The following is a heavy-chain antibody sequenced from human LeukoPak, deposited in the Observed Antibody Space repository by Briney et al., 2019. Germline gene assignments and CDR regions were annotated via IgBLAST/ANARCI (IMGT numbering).Heavy chain of an antibody. CDR1: GFTFSSYE. D-gene: IGHD6-13*01. Sequence: PGGSLRLSCAASGFTFSSYEMNWVRQAPGKGLEWVSYISGSSSTIYYADSVKDRLTISRDNAKNSLYLQMNSMRAEDTAVYYCARDHMAYSSSSHTEIFDYWGQGTLVTVSS. J-gene: IGHJ4*02. V-gene: IGHV3-48*03. CDR2: ISGSSSTI. CDR3: ARDHMAYSSSSHTEIFDY.